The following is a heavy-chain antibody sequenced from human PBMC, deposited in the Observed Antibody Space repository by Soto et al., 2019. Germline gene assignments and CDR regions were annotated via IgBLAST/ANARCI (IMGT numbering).Heavy chain of an antibody. CDR3: ARSAQVVPAAIKGDYYYGMDV. D-gene: IGHD2-2*02. V-gene: IGHV5-51*01. Sequence: PGESLKISCKGSGYSFTSYWIGWVRQMPGKGLEWMGIIYPGDSDTRYSPSFQGQVTISADKSISTAYLQWSSLKASDTAMYYCARSAQVVPAAIKGDYYYGMDVWGQGTTVTVSS. CDR2: IYPGDSDT. CDR1: GYSFTSYW. J-gene: IGHJ6*02.